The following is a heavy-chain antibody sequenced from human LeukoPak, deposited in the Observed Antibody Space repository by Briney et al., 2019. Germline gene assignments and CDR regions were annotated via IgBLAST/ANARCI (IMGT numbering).Heavy chain of an antibody. CDR1: GFTFSNYW. J-gene: IGHJ4*02. Sequence: GGSLRLSCAASGFTFSNYWMTWVRQAPGKGLEWVANIKHDGSEDYYLDSVKGRFTISRDNAKDSLYLQMNSLRAEDTAVYYCARDPGSGYEEHFDYWGQGTLVTVSS. CDR2: IKHDGSED. D-gene: IGHD5-12*01. CDR3: ARDPGSGYEEHFDY. V-gene: IGHV3-7*03.